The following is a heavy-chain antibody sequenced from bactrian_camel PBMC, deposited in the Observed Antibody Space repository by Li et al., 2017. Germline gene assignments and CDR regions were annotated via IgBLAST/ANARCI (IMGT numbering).Heavy chain of an antibody. CDR2: IDSRGTT. V-gene: IGHV3S61*01. CDR1: GLVYPFWS. J-gene: IGHJ4*01. CDR3: AVYDAYGGRCSFREDFYDY. D-gene: IGHD1*01. Sequence: VESGGGSVQAGGSLTLSCAASGLVYPFWSMAWFRQAPGKEREGVARIDSRGTTEYVDSVKGRFTVFKGNAGKTLYLQMNSLKPEDTAMYHCAVYDAYGGRCSFREDFYDYWGPGTQVTVS.